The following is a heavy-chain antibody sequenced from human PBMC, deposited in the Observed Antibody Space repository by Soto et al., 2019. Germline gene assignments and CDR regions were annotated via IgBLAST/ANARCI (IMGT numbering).Heavy chain of an antibody. CDR3: ARKGRRSGCIDY. D-gene: IGHD6-19*01. Sequence: ASVKVSCKASGYTFTSYDINWVRQATGQGLEWMGWMNPNSGNTGYAQKFQGRVTMTRNTSISTAYMELSSLRSEDTAVYYCARKGRRSGCIDYWGQGTLVTVSS. CDR1: GYTFTSYD. V-gene: IGHV1-8*01. J-gene: IGHJ4*02. CDR2: MNPNSGNT.